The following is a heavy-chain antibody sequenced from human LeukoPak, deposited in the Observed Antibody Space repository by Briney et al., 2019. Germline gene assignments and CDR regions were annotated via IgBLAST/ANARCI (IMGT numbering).Heavy chain of an antibody. CDR1: GYSISSGHY. J-gene: IGHJ1*01. CDR2: IYHSGST. Sequence: SETLSLTCAVSGYSISSGHYWGWIRQSPGKGLEWIGSIYHSGSTYYNPSLKSRVTISVDTSKNHFSLRLSSVTAADTAVYYCARRSGSYRAGAEYFQHWGQGTLVTVSS. V-gene: IGHV4-38-2*01. CDR3: ARRSGSYRAGAEYFQH. D-gene: IGHD1-26*01.